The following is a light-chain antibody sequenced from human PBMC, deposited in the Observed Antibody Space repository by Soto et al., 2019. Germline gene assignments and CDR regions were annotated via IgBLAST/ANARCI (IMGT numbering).Light chain of an antibody. CDR2: DAS. CDR3: QKYHNWPIT. Sequence: ELVLTQSPATPSGSPGERATLSCRASQSVSSNLAWHQQKPGQAPRILMYDASTRATGIPDRLSGSGSGTELTLTISRLQSEDFAVYYCQKYHNWPITFGQGTRLEIK. CDR1: QSVSSN. V-gene: IGKV3-15*01. J-gene: IGKJ5*01.